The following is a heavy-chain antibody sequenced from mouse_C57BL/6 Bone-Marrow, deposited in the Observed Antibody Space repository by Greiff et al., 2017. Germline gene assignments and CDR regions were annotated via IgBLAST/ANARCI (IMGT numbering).Heavy chain of an antibody. CDR2: IDPSDSYT. CDR1: GYTFTSYW. V-gene: IGHV1-50*01. J-gene: IGHJ2*01. CDR3: ARRGWLLSYFDY. D-gene: IGHD2-3*01. Sequence: VQLQQSGAELVKPGASVKLSCKASGYTFTSYWMQWVKQRPGQGLEWIGEIDPSDSYTNYNQKFKGKATLTVDTSSSTAYMQRSSLTSEDSAVYYCARRGWLLSYFDYWGQGTTLTVSS.